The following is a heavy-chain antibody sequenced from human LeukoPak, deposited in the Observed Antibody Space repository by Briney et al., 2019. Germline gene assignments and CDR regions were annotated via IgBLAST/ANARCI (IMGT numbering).Heavy chain of an antibody. CDR2: ISGSGGST. CDR1: GFTFSSYG. CDR3: AKDMYGLAGPDAFDI. D-gene: IGHD3-10*02. V-gene: IGHV3-23*01. J-gene: IGHJ3*02. Sequence: AGGSLRLSCAASGFTFSSYGMSWVRQAPGKGLEWVSAISGSGGSTYYADSVKGRFTISRDNSKNTLYLQMNSLRAEDTAVYYCAKDMYGLAGPDAFDIWGQGTMVTVSS.